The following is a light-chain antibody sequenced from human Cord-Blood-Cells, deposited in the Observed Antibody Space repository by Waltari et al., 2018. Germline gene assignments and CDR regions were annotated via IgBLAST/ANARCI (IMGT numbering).Light chain of an antibody. CDR3: SSYTSSSTLV. J-gene: IGLJ3*02. Sequence: QSALTQPASVSGSPGQSITILCTGTSSDVGGYNYVSWYQQHPGKAPRLMVYDVSERPSGVSNRFSGSTSGNTASLTISGLQAEDEADYYCSSYTSSSTLVFGGGTKLTVL. CDR1: SSDVGGYNY. CDR2: DVS. V-gene: IGLV2-14*01.